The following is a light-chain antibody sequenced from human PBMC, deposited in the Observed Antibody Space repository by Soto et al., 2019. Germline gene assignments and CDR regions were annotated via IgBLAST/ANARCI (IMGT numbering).Light chain of an antibody. CDR1: SSDVGGYNY. J-gene: IGLJ1*01. V-gene: IGLV2-14*01. CDR2: EVS. CDR3: SSYTSSSTHYV. Sequence: QSSLTHPASLSGSPGQSITISCTGTSSDVGGYNYVSWYQQHPGKAPKLMIYEVSNRPSGVSNRFSGSKSGNTASLTISGLQAEDEADYYCSSYTSSSTHYVFGTGTKVTVL.